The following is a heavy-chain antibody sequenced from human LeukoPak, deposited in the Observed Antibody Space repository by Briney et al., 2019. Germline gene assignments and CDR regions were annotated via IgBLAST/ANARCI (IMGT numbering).Heavy chain of an antibody. V-gene: IGHV1-8*01. CDR1: GYTFTSYD. D-gene: IGHD3-22*01. J-gene: IGHJ4*02. Sequence: ASVKVSCKASGYTFTSYDINWVRQATGQGIEWMGWMTPNSGNTGSAQKFQGRVTMTSNTSISTAYMELSSLRSEATAVYYCVILTTYYYDSSGYSLNNDYWGQGTLVTVSS. CDR3: VILTTYYYDSSGYSLNNDY. CDR2: MTPNSGNT.